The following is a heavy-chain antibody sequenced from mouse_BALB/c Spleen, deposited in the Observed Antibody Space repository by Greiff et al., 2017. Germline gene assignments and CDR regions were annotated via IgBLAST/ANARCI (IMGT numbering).Heavy chain of an antibody. D-gene: IGHD2-3*01. J-gene: IGHJ4*01. Sequence: DVQLQESGPGLVKPSQSLSLTCTVTGYSITSDYAWNWIRQFPGNKLEWMGYISYSGSTSYNPSLKSRISITRDTSKNQFFLQLNSVTTEDTATYYCAREPGYFYAMDYWGQGTSVTVSS. CDR1: GYSITSDYA. CDR3: AREPGYFYAMDY. CDR2: ISYSGST. V-gene: IGHV3-2*02.